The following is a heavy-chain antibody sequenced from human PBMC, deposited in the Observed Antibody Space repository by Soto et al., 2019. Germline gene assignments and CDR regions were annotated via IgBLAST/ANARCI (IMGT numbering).Heavy chain of an antibody. D-gene: IGHD4-4*01. CDR3: AKVVKTGPPRPDSNRLMVPLTFDY. V-gene: IGHV3-23*01. CDR1: GFTFSSYA. Sequence: GGSLRLSCAASGFTFSSYAMSWVRQAPGKGLEWVSAISGSGGSTYYADSVKGRFTISRDNSKNTLYLQMNSLRAEDTAVYYCAKVVKTGPPRPDSNRLMVPLTFDYWGQGTLVTVSS. J-gene: IGHJ4*02. CDR2: ISGSGGST.